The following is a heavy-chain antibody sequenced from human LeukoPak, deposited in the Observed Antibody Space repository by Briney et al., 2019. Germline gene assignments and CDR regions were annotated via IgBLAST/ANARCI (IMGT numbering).Heavy chain of an antibody. Sequence: SETLSLTCTVSGGSISSSSYYWGWIRQPPGKGLEWIGSIYYSGSTYYNPSLKSRVTISVDTSKNQFSLKLSSVTAADTAVYYCARETGSSWYKSPFDYWGQGTLVTVSS. CDR1: GGSISSSSYY. CDR2: IYYSGST. CDR3: ARETGSSWYKSPFDY. J-gene: IGHJ4*02. D-gene: IGHD6-13*01. V-gene: IGHV4-39*07.